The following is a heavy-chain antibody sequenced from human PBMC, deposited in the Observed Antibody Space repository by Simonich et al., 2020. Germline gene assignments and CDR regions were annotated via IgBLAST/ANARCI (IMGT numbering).Heavy chain of an antibody. V-gene: IGHV3-7*01. CDR2: LKQDRSDK. CDR3: ARESTTYYYGSGSYYNY. Sequence: EVQLVESGGGLVQPGGSLRLSCAASGFTFSSFWMSWVRQAPGKGLECVSNLKQDRSDKYYVDSVKCRFTISRDNAKNSLYLQMNSLRAEDTAVYYCARESTTYYYGSGSYYNYWGQGTLVTVSS. D-gene: IGHD3-10*01. CDR1: GFTFSSFW. J-gene: IGHJ4*02.